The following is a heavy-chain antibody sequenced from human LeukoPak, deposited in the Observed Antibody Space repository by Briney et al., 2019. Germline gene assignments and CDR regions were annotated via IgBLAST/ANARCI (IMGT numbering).Heavy chain of an antibody. CDR2: IIPIFGTA. CDR3: ARDRWYSSSPEDY. CDR1: GGTFSSYA. D-gene: IGHD6-13*01. V-gene: IGHV1-69*05. J-gene: IGHJ4*02. Sequence: SVKVSCKASGGTFSSYAISWVRQAPGQGLEWMGGIIPIFGTANYAQKFQGRVTITRDTSASTAYMELSSLRSEDTAVYYCARDRWYSSSPEDYWGQGTLVTVSS.